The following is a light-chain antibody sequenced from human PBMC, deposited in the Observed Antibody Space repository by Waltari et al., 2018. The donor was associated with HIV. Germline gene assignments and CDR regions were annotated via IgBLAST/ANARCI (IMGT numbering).Light chain of an antibody. CDR2: EVS. CDR3: CAYAGSTTYVI. Sequence: QSALTQPASVSGSPGQSITISCTGTSSDVGGYNLVSWYQQHPGKAPKLMIYEVSKRPSGVSNRFAVSKSGNTASLTISGLQAEDEADYYCCAYAGSTTYVIFGGGTKLTVL. V-gene: IGLV2-23*02. J-gene: IGLJ2*01. CDR1: SSDVGGYNL.